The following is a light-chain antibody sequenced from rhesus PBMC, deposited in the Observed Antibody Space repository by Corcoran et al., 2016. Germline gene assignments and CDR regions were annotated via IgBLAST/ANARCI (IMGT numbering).Light chain of an antibody. CDR2: KAS. V-gene: IGKV1-74*01. J-gene: IGKJ3*01. Sequence: DIQMTQSPSSLSASVGDRVTITCRASENVNNYLNWYQQKPGKAPKLLIYKASTLQSGVPSRFSGSGSGTDYTFTISSLQPEDVATYYCQHGYGTPFTFGPGPKLDIK. CDR3: QHGYGTPFT. CDR1: ENVNNY.